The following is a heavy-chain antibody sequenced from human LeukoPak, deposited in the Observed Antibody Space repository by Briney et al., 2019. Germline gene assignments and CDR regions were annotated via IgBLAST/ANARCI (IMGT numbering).Heavy chain of an antibody. Sequence: HSGGSLRLSCAASGFTFSSYTMNWVRQPPGKGLEWVSNIGTSSTTIYYADSVKGRFTISRDNAKNSLYLQMNSLRAEDTAVYYCARDHSLVVIAIGPNRIGLGSVPFDYWGQGTLVTVSS. CDR1: GFTFSSYT. CDR3: ARDHSLVVIAIGPNRIGLGSVPFDY. D-gene: IGHD2-21*01. V-gene: IGHV3-48*04. J-gene: IGHJ4*02. CDR2: IGTSSTTI.